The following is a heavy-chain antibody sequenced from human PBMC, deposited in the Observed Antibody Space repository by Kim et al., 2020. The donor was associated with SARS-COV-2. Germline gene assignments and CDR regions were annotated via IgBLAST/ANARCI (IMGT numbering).Heavy chain of an antibody. V-gene: IGHV1-18*01. J-gene: IGHJ4*02. Sequence: ASVKVSCKASGYTFTSYGISWVRQAPGQGLEWMGWISAYNGNTNYAQKLQGRVTMTTDTSTSKAYMELRSLRSDDTAVYYCARSKVGATEFDYWGQGTLVTVSS. CDR1: GYTFTSYG. CDR2: ISAYNGNT. D-gene: IGHD1-26*01. CDR3: ARSKVGATEFDY.